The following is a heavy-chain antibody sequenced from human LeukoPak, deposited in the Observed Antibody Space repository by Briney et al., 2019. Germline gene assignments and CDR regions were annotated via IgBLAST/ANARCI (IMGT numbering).Heavy chain of an antibody. Sequence: GGSLRLSCAVSGFTFSSYAMSWVRQAPGKGLEWVSAISGSGGNTYYADSVKGRFTISRDNSKNTLYLQMNSLRAEDTAVYCCAKAGCSSGSCSRGDDDWGQGTLVTVSS. V-gene: IGHV3-23*01. CDR3: AKAGCSSGSCSRGDDD. CDR2: ISGSGGNT. CDR1: GFTFSSYA. J-gene: IGHJ4*02. D-gene: IGHD2-15*01.